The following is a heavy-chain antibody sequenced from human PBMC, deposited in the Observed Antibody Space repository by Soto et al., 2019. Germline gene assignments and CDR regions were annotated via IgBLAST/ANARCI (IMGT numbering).Heavy chain of an antibody. CDR2: IYSGGST. CDR1: GFTVSSNY. Sequence: GESLKISCAASGFTVSSNYMSWVRQAPGKGLEWVSVIYSGGSTYYADSVKGRFTISRDNSKNTLYLQMNSLRAEDTAVYYCAREPPYSSSSIYWGQGTLVTVSS. V-gene: IGHV3-53*01. CDR3: AREPPYSSSSIY. J-gene: IGHJ4*02. D-gene: IGHD6-6*01.